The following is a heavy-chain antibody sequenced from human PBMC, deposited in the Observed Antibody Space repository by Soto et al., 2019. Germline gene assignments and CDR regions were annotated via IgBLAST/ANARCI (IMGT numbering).Heavy chain of an antibody. CDR3: ARDVTSFYDSSGYPAPFDY. V-gene: IGHV3-30-3*01. J-gene: IGHJ4*02. Sequence: GGSLRLSCAASGCTFISYAMRWVRQAPGKGLEWVAVISYDGSNKYYADSVKGRFTISRDNSKNTLYLQMNSLRAEDTAVYYCARDVTSFYDSSGYPAPFDYWGQGTLVTVSS. CDR2: ISYDGSNK. CDR1: GCTFISYA. D-gene: IGHD3-22*01.